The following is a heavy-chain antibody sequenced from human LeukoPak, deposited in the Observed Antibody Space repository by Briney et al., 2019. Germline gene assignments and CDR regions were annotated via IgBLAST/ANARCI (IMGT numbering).Heavy chain of an antibody. Sequence: GGSLTLSCAASGFTFSRHCMQWVRQAQGSGLEWVAIIWNDGSKKYYTDSVKARFTISRDNSKDTLFLEMNSLRADDTAVYYCATGTQGDSSSPPETWGQGTLVTVSS. CDR3: ATGTQGDSSSPPET. V-gene: IGHV3-33*01. J-gene: IGHJ5*02. D-gene: IGHD6-13*01. CDR1: GFTFSRHC. CDR2: IWNDGSKK.